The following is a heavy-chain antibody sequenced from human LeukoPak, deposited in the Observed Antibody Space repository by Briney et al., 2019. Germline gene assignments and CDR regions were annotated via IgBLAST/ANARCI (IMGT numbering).Heavy chain of an antibody. CDR2: IYPGDSDT. Sequence: KPGESLKISCKGSWYSLTNYWIGWVRQMPGKGLEWMGIIYPGDSDTRYSPSFQGQVTISADKSISTAYLQWSTLKASDTAIYYCARGGTTDSDNWFDTWGQGTLVTVSS. D-gene: IGHD4-11*01. V-gene: IGHV5-51*03. CDR1: WYSLTNYW. J-gene: IGHJ5*02. CDR3: ARGGTTDSDNWFDT.